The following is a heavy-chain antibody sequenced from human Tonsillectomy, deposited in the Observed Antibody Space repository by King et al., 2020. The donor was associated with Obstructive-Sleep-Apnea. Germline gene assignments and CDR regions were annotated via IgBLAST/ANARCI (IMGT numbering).Heavy chain of an antibody. CDR2: ISYDGSNK. CDR3: AKDEGNRRTKEVYYFDY. D-gene: IGHD1-14*01. CDR1: GFTFSSYG. J-gene: IGHJ4*02. Sequence: VQLVESGGGVVQPGRSLRVSCAASGFTFSSYGMHWVRQAPGKGLEWVAVISYDGSNKYYADSVKGRFTISRDNSKNTLHLQMNSLRVEDMAVYYCAKDEGNRRTKEVYYFDYWGQGTLVTVSS. V-gene: IGHV3-30*18.